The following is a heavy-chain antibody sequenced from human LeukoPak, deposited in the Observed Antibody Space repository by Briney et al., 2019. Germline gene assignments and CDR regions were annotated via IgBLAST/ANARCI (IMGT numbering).Heavy chain of an antibody. CDR3: ARAASGDYAWMLVDY. D-gene: IGHD4-17*01. V-gene: IGHV1-18*01. Sequence: ASVKVSCKASGYTFTSYGISWVRQAPGQGLEWMGWISAYNGNTNYAQKLQGRVTMTTDTSTSTAYMEPRSLRSDDTAVYYCARAASGDYAWMLVDYWGQGTLVTVSS. CDR1: GYTFTSYG. CDR2: ISAYNGNT. J-gene: IGHJ4*02.